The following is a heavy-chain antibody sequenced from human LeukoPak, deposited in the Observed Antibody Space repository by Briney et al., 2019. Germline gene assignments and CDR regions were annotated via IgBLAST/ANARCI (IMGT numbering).Heavy chain of an antibody. CDR2: INPSGGST. D-gene: IGHD3-10*01. CDR1: GYTFTTDY. J-gene: IGHJ6*03. Sequence: GASVKVSCKASGYTFTTDYIHWVRQAPGQGLEWMGIINPSGGSTTYAQKLQGRVIMTGDTSTSTVYMELRSLRSEDTAVYYCARARGSGSYYGHDYYYYYYMDVWGQGTTVTVSS. V-gene: IGHV1-46*01. CDR3: ARARGSGSYYGHDYYYYYYMDV.